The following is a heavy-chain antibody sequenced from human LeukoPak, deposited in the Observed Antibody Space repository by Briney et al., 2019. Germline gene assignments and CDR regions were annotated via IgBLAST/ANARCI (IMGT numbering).Heavy chain of an antibody. CDR3: ARVGSDYVPYYYFDY. D-gene: IGHD4-17*01. Sequence: GASVKVSCKASGYTFTSYGISWVRQAPGQGLEWMGWINPNSGGTNYAQKFQGRVTMTRDTSISTAYMELSRLRSDDTAVYYCARVGSDYVPYYYFDYWGQGTLVTVSS. V-gene: IGHV1-2*02. CDR1: GYTFTSYG. CDR2: INPNSGGT. J-gene: IGHJ4*02.